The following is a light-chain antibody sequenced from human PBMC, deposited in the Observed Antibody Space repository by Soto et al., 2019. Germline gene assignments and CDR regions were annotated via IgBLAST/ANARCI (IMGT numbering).Light chain of an antibody. Sequence: DIQMTQSPSTLSASIGDRVTITCRASQSISTWLAWYQQKTGKAPKVLIYDASRLEAGVPSRFSGSGSGTEFTLTISSLQPDDFATYYCHQYNSYSWTFGQGTKVEIK. CDR3: HQYNSYSWT. CDR1: QSISTW. V-gene: IGKV1-5*01. CDR2: DAS. J-gene: IGKJ1*01.